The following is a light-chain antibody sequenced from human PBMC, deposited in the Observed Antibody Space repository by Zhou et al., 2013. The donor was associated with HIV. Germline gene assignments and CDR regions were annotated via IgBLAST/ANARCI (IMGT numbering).Light chain of an antibody. CDR2: DAS. J-gene: IGKJ4*01. CDR1: QSVSSY. Sequence: EIVLTQSPATLSLSPGERATLSCRASQSVSSYLAWYQQKPGQAPRLLIYDASNRATGIPARFSGSGSGTDFTLTISSLDLEDFAVYYCQQRSNWLTFGGGTKVEDQT. CDR3: QQRSNWLT. V-gene: IGKV3-11*01.